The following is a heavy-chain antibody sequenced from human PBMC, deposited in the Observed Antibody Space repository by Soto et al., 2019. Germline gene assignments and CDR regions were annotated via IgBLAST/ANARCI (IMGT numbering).Heavy chain of an antibody. CDR1: GFTFSNYA. D-gene: IGHD1-26*01. V-gene: IGHV3-23*01. J-gene: IGHJ4*02. Sequence: GGSLRLSCAASGFTFSNYAMSWVRQAPGKGLEWVSGIIGRGVSSNYADSVKGRFSISRDNSKYTLYLQMNNLRAEDTAVYYCAKDASPVGVDYFDHWGQGT. CDR2: IIGRGVSS. CDR3: AKDASPVGVDYFDH.